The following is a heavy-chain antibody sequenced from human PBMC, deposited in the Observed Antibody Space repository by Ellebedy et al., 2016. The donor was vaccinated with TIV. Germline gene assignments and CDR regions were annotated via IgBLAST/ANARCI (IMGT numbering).Heavy chain of an antibody. CDR2: INPITGST. D-gene: IGHD6-19*01. CDR1: GYTFTSYY. CDR3: ARSRSSGWLHTPDY. J-gene: IGHJ4*02. Sequence: AASVKVSCKASGYTFTSYYMHWVRQPPGQWLEWMGIINPITGSTTYAQKLQGRVTMTRDTSTTTVYMELSSLRSEDTAVYFCARSRSSGWLHTPDYWGQGTLVTVSS. V-gene: IGHV1-46*04.